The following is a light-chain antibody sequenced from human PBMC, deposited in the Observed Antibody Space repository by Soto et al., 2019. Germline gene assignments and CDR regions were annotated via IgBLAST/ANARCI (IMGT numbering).Light chain of an antibody. V-gene: IGLV1-51*01. CDR1: SSNIGRNA. Sequence: QSVLTQPPSMSAAPGQRVTISCSGSSSNIGRNAVSWYQQFPGTAPKLLIRDTDQRPSGIPDRFSGPHSDTSATLAITGLQAGDEDDYYCGAWDSSLNSEIFGGGTKLTVL. CDR3: GAWDSSLNSEI. CDR2: DTD. J-gene: IGLJ2*01.